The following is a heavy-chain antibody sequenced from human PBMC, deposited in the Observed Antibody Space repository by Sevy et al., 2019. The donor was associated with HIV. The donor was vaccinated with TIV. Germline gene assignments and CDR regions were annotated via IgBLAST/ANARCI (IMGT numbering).Heavy chain of an antibody. Sequence: GGSLRLSCAGSGFTFSSYWMHWVRQAPGKGPVWVSGVNSDGSSTNYADSVKGRFTMSRDSAKNTLYLQMNSLRAEDTAVYFCVAANTWQDYWGQGTLVTVSS. J-gene: IGHJ4*02. CDR2: VNSDGSST. CDR3: VAANTWQDY. V-gene: IGHV3-74*01. D-gene: IGHD2-15*01. CDR1: GFTFSSYW.